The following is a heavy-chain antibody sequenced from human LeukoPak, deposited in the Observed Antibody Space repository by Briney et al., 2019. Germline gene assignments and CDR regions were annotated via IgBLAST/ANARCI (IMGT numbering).Heavy chain of an antibody. CDR2: ISAYTGNT. V-gene: IGHV1-18*01. CDR1: GYTFTNYG. CDR3: ARDGITMDRGVIIAAVDY. J-gene: IGHJ4*02. D-gene: IGHD3-10*01. Sequence: ASVKVSCKASGYTFTNYGISWVRQAPGQGLEWMGWISAYTGNTNYAQKLQGRVTMTTDTSTSTAYMELRSLRSDDTAVYYCARDGITMDRGVIIAAVDYWGQGTLVTVSS.